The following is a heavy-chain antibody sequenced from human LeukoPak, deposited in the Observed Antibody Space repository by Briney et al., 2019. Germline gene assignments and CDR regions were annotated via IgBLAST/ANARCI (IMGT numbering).Heavy chain of an antibody. CDR3: AGARTRGAAFDI. D-gene: IGHD3-16*01. CDR2: IYHSGST. Sequence: SETLSLTCAVSGGSISSGGYSWSWIRQPPGKGLEWIGYIYHSGSTYYNPSLKSRVTISVDKSKNQFSLKLSSVTAADTAVYYCAGARTRGAAFDIWGQGTMVTVSS. CDR1: GGSISSGGYS. V-gene: IGHV4-30-2*01. J-gene: IGHJ3*02.